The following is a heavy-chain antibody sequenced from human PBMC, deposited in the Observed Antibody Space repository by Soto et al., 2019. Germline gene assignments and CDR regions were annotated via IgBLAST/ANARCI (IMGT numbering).Heavy chain of an antibody. CDR1: GGSFSSSDW. V-gene: IGHV4-4*02. CDR3: ARVNCGGGSCYFDS. D-gene: IGHD2-15*01. CDR2: IDHSGRN. J-gene: IGHJ4*02. Sequence: SETLSLTCAVSGGSFSSSDWWNWVRQRPGKGLEWIGEIDHSGRNKYNPSLKSRVTISVDKSKNQFSLNLSSVTAADTAVYYCARVNCGGGSCYFDSWGQGTLVTVS.